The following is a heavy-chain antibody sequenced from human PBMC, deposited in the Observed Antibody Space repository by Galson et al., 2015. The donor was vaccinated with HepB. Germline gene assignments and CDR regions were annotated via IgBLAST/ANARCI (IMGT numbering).Heavy chain of an antibody. D-gene: IGHD3-3*01. Sequence: SVKVSCKASGYTFTSYGISWVRQAPGQGLEWMGWISAYNGNTNYAQKLQGRVTMTTDTSTSTAYMELRSLRSDDTAVYYCARLGPYDFWSGYYYYMDVWGKGTTVTVSS. CDR1: GYTFTSYG. V-gene: IGHV1-18*01. J-gene: IGHJ6*03. CDR2: ISAYNGNT. CDR3: ARLGPYDFWSGYYYYMDV.